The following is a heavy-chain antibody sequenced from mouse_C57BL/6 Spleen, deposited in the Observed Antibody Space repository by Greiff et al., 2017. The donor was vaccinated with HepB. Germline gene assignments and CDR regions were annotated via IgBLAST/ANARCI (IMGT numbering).Heavy chain of an antibody. V-gene: IGHV1-66*01. J-gene: IGHJ2*01. CDR3: ARGSGYDDFDY. D-gene: IGHD2-2*01. CDR2: IYPGSGNT. CDR1: GYSFTSYY. Sequence: QVQLQQSGPELVKPGASVKISCKASGYSFTSYYIHWVKQRPGQELEWIGWIYPGSGNTKYNEKFKGKATLTADTSSSTAYMQLSSLTSEDSAVYYCARGSGYDDFDYWGQGTTLTVSS.